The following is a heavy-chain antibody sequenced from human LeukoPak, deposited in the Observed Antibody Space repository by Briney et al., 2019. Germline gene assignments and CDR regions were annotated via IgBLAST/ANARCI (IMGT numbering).Heavy chain of an antibody. V-gene: IGHV3-23*01. J-gene: IGHJ4*02. CDR1: GFTFSSYA. CDR2: ISGSGGST. CDR3: AREAFNYGDHYFDY. Sequence: PGGSLRLSCAASGFTFSSYAMSWVRQAPGKGLEWVSAISGSGGSTYYADSVKGRFTISRDNSRNTLYLQMSSLRAEDTAVYHCAREAFNYGDHYFDYWGQGTLVTVSS. D-gene: IGHD4-17*01.